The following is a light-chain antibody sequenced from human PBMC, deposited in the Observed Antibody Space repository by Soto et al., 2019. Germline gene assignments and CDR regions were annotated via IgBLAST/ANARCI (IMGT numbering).Light chain of an antibody. J-gene: IGKJ5*01. V-gene: IGKV3-15*01. CDR2: GSS. CDR3: QKYTNWPHIN. CDR1: QSVGSN. Sequence: FTQSPGTLSLSPVERATLSCSASQSVGSNLAWFQQKPGQAPRLLIYGSSTRATGVPDRFSGSGSGADFTLPIRKLKSEDFAVYYCQKYTNWPHINVGKGQRRAIK.